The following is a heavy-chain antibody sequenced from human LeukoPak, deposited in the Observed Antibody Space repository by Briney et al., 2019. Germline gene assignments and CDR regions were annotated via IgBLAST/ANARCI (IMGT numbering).Heavy chain of an antibody. CDR1: GFTFSSYS. V-gene: IGHV3-21*01. CDR2: IGSSSSYI. CDR3: ARGAKDSWMDY. Sequence: TGGSLRLSCAASGFTFSSYSMNWVRQAPGKGLEWVSSIGSSSSYIYYADSVKGRFTISRDNAKNSLYLQMNSLRAEDTAVYYCARGAKDSWMDYWGQGTLVTVSS. D-gene: IGHD6-13*01. J-gene: IGHJ4*02.